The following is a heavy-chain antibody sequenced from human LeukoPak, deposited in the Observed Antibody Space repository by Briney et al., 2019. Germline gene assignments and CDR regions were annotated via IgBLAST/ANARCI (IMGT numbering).Heavy chain of an antibody. D-gene: IGHD4-17*01. Sequence: SETLSLTCDVSGYSISSGYYWCWIRQSPGRGLEWIGSISQSGGSSYNPSLKSRVTISVDTSNNQISLELSSVTASDTAVYFCARVPNHLRPYQYMDVWGKGTTVIVSS. V-gene: IGHV4-38-2*01. J-gene: IGHJ6*03. CDR2: ISQSGGS. CDR3: ARVPNHLRPYQYMDV. CDR1: GYSISSGYY.